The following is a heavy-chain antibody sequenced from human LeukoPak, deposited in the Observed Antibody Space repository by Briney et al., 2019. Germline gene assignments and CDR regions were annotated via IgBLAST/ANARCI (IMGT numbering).Heavy chain of an antibody. D-gene: IGHD3-3*01. CDR3: ANGRANYDFWSGYYLDYYYGMDV. V-gene: IGHV3-7*03. CDR2: IKQDGSEK. J-gene: IGHJ6*02. Sequence: GGSLRLSCAASGFAFSDYYMSWVRQAPGKGLEWVANIKQDGSEKYYVDSVKGRFTISRDNSKNTLYLQMNSLRAEDTAVYYCANGRANYDFWSGYYLDYYYGMDVWGQGTTVTVSS. CDR1: GFAFSDYY.